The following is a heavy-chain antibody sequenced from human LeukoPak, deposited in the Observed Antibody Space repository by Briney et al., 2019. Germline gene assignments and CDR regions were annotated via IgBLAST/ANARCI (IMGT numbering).Heavy chain of an antibody. CDR1: GGSFSGYY. CDR2: INYSGST. Sequence: PSETLSLTCAVYGGSFSGYYWRWIRQPPGKGLEWIGEINYSGSTNYYPSLKSRVTISVDTSKNQFSLKLSSVAAADAAVYYCARSVYCSGGSCPFDYWGQGTLVTVSS. J-gene: IGHJ4*02. V-gene: IGHV4-34*01. D-gene: IGHD2-15*01. CDR3: ARSVYCSGGSCPFDY.